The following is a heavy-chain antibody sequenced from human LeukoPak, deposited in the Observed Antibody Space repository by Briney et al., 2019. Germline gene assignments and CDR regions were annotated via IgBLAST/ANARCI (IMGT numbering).Heavy chain of an antibody. D-gene: IGHD3-16*02. Sequence: PSETLSLTCTVSGGSISSSSYYWGWIRQPPGKGLEWIGSFYYSGSTYFNPSLKSRVTISVDTSKNQFSLKLGSVTAADTAVYYCARERLIGYYYYGMDVWGQGTTVTVSS. CDR2: FYYSGST. CDR1: GGSISSSSYY. J-gene: IGHJ6*02. CDR3: ARERLIGYYYYGMDV. V-gene: IGHV4-39*07.